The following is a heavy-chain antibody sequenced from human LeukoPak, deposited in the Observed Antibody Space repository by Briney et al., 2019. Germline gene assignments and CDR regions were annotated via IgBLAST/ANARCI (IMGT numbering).Heavy chain of an antibody. CDR2: ISAYNGNT. D-gene: IGHD3-16*02. Sequence: ASVKVSCKASGYTFTSYGISWVRQAPGQGLEWMGWISAYNGNTNYAQKLQGRVTMTRNTSISTAYMELSSLRSEDTAVYYCARQGGYDYVWGSYRYYYYYYMDVWGKGTTVTISS. V-gene: IGHV1-18*01. J-gene: IGHJ6*03. CDR3: ARQGGYDYVWGSYRYYYYYYMDV. CDR1: GYTFTSYG.